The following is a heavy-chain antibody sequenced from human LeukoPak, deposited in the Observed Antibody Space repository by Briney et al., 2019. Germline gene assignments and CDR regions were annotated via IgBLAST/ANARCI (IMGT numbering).Heavy chain of an antibody. CDR3: ARQNDFRLDY. J-gene: IGHJ4*02. Sequence: GESLRISCKGSGYTFSSYWIGWVRQMPGKGLEWMGIIYPGDSDTRYSPSLQGQVTISVDTSIGTAYLQWSSLKASDTAIYYCARQNDFRLDYWGQGTLVIVSS. D-gene: IGHD3-3*01. CDR2: IYPGDSDT. CDR1: GYTFSSYW. V-gene: IGHV5-51*01.